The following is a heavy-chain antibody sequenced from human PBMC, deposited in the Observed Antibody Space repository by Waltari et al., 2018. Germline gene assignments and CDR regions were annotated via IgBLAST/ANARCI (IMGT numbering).Heavy chain of an antibody. CDR1: GYSISSGYY. D-gene: IGHD3-10*01. V-gene: IGHV4-38-2*02. J-gene: IGHJ6*02. Sequence: QVQLQESGPGLVKPSETLSLTCAVSGYSISSGYYWGWIRQPPGKGLEWIGSIYHSGSTYYIPALKSRVTISVDTSKTQFSLKLSAVTAADTAVYYCAREKGSKFYYGMDVWGQGTTVTVSS. CDR3: AREKGSKFYYGMDV. CDR2: IYHSGST.